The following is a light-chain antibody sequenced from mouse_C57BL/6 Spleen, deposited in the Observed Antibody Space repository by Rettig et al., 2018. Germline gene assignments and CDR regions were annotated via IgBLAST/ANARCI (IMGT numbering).Light chain of an antibody. CDR2: DTS. CDR3: QQWSSDPPTWT. Sequence: QIVLTQSPAIMSASPGEKVTMTCSASSSVSYMYWYQQKPGSSPRLLIYDTSNLASGVPVRFSGSGSGTSYSLTIGRIEAEDAATYYCQQWSSDPPTWTFGGGTKLEIK. CDR1: SSVSY. V-gene: IGKV4-55*01. J-gene: IGKJ1*01.